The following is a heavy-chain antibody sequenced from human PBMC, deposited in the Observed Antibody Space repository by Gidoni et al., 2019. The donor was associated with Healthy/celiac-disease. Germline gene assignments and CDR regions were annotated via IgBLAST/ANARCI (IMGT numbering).Heavy chain of an antibody. CDR1: GFPFGDYA. CDR2: IRSKAYGGTT. Sequence: EVKMVGSGGGLVQPGRSLRLSCTASGFPFGDYAISWFRQAPGKGLEWVGFIRSKAYGGTTEYAASVKGRCTISRDDSKSVAYLQMNSLKTEDTAVYYCTRAHCGGDCYSPYYFDYWGQGTLVTVSS. V-gene: IGHV3-49*03. D-gene: IGHD2-21*01. CDR3: TRAHCGGDCYSPYYFDY. J-gene: IGHJ4*02.